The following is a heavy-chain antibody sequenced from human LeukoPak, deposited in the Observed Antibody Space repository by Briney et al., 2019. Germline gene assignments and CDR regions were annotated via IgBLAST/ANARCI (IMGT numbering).Heavy chain of an antibody. J-gene: IGHJ4*02. CDR3: AKDRRQWLESADY. CDR2: ISYDGSNK. CDR1: GFTFSSYG. D-gene: IGHD6-19*01. Sequence: GGSLRLSCAASGFTFSSYGMHWVRQAPGKGLEWVAVISYDGSNKYYADSVKGRFTISRDNSKNTLYLQMKSLRAEDTAVYYCAKDRRQWLESADYWGQGTLVTVSS. V-gene: IGHV3-30*18.